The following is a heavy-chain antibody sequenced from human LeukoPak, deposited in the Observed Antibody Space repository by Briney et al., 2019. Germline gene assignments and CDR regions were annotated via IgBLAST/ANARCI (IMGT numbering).Heavy chain of an antibody. Sequence: GGSLRLSCAATGLTVTSNYMSWIRQAPGKGLEWVSVIYSGGDTYYADSVKGRFTISRDNSKNTLYLQMNSLRAEDTAVYYCARPGYSTGAFDYWGQGTLVTVSS. CDR3: ARPGYSTGAFDY. CDR1: GLTVTSNY. V-gene: IGHV3-53*01. D-gene: IGHD6-25*01. CDR2: IYSGGDT. J-gene: IGHJ4*02.